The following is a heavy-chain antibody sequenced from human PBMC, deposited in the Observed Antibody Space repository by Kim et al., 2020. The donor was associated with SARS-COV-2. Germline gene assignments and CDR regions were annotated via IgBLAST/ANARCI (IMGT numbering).Heavy chain of an antibody. Sequence: AVSVKNRITTTPDTSKNQFSLQLNSVTPEDTAVYYCAREGRIAVAGPFDYWGQGTLVTVSS. CDR3: AREGRIAVAGPFDY. D-gene: IGHD6-19*01. J-gene: IGHJ4*02. V-gene: IGHV6-1*01.